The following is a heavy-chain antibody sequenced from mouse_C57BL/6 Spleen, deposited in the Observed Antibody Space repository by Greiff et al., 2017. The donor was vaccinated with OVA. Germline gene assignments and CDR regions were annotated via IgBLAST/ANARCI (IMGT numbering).Heavy chain of an antibody. J-gene: IGHJ3*01. V-gene: IGHV1-82*01. CDR2: IYPGDGDT. CDR3: AREDSNYAAY. D-gene: IGHD2-5*01. CDR1: GYAFSSSW. Sequence: LQESGPELVKPGASVKISCKASGYAFSSSWMNWVKQRPGKGLEWIGRIYPGDGDTNYNGKFKGKATLTADKSSSTAYMQLSSLTSEDSAVYFCAREDSNYAAYWGQGTLVTVSA.